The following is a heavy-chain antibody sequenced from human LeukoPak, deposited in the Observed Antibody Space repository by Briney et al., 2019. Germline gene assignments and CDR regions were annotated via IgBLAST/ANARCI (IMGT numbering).Heavy chain of an antibody. V-gene: IGHV4-38-2*02. J-gene: IGHJ5*02. D-gene: IGHD2-2*01. Sequence: PSETLSLTCTVSGGSISSGYYWGWIRQPPGKGLEWIGSIYHSGSTYYNPSLKSRVTISVDTSKNQFSLKLSSVTAADTAVYYCARHEVVPAAMEGFDPWGQGTLVTVSS. CDR3: ARHEVVPAAMEGFDP. CDR1: GGSISSGYY. CDR2: IYHSGST.